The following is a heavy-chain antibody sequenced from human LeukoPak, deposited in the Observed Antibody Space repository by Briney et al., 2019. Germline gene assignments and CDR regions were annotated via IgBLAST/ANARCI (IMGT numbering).Heavy chain of an antibody. V-gene: IGHV4-34*01. J-gene: IGHJ4*02. CDR1: GGSFSGYY. CDR2: INHSGST. CDR3: ARGHGSSFDY. Sequence: SETLSLTCAVYGGSFSGYYWSWIRQPPGKGLEWIGEINHSGSTNYNPSLKSRVTISVDTSKYQFSLKLSSVTAADTAVYYCARGHGSSFDYWGQGTLVTVSS. D-gene: IGHD2-2*01.